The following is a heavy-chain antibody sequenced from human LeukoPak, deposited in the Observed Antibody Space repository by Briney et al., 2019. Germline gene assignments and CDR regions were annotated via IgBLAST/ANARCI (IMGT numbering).Heavy chain of an antibody. J-gene: IGHJ4*02. Sequence: GGSLRLSCAASGFTFSSYWMHWVRQAPGKGLLWVSRINTYGSSTSYAGSVKGRFTISRDNAKNTLYLQMNSLRADDTAVYYCARQRGSYYLDYWGQGTLVTVSS. CDR1: GFTFSSYW. CDR3: ARQRGSYYLDY. D-gene: IGHD1-26*01. V-gene: IGHV3-74*01. CDR2: INTYGSST.